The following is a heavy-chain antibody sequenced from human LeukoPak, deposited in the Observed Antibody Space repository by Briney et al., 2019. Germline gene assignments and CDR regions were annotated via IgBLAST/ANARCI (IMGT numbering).Heavy chain of an antibody. CDR1: GGSFSGYY. V-gene: IGHV4-34*01. D-gene: IGHD2-2*01. Sequence: KSSETLSLTCAVYGGSFSGYYWSWIRQPPGKGLEWIGEIKHSGSTNYNPSLKSRVTISVDTSKNQFSLKLSSVTAADTAVYYCARVKCSSTSCYHWFDPWGQGTLVTVSS. CDR3: ARVKCSSTSCYHWFDP. J-gene: IGHJ5*02. CDR2: IKHSGST.